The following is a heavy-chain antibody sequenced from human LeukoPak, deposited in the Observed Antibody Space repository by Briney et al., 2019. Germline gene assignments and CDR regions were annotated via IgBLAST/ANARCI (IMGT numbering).Heavy chain of an antibody. CDR1: GFTFSSHS. CDR2: ISTTGNSI. D-gene: IGHD3-22*01. V-gene: IGHV3-48*04. CDR3: ARASSGYYYY. Sequence: GGSLRLSCAASGFTFSSHSMNWVRQAPGKGLEWVSYISTTGNSIYYADSVKGRFTISRDNAKNSLYLQMNSLRAEDTAVYYCARASSGYYYYWGQGTLVTVSS. J-gene: IGHJ4*02.